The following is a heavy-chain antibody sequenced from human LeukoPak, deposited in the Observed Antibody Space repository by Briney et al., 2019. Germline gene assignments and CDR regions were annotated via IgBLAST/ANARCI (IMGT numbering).Heavy chain of an antibody. CDR2: IIPILGIA. CDR3: ARARHDLWFGELYYFDY. Sequence: ASVKVSCKASGGTFSSYAISWVRQAPGQGLEWMGRIIPILGIANYAQKFQGRVTITADKSTSTAYMELSSLRSEDTAVSYCARARHDLWFGELYYFDYWGQGNLVTVSS. D-gene: IGHD3-10*01. CDR1: GGTFSSYA. V-gene: IGHV1-69*04. J-gene: IGHJ4*02.